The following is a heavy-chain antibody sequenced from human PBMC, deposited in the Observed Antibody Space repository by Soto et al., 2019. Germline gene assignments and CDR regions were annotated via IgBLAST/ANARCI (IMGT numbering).Heavy chain of an antibody. CDR1: GGSIISYY. V-gene: IGHV4-59*01. Sequence: PSETLSLTCTVSGGSIISYYWSWILQPPGKGLEWIGYIYYSGSTNYNPSLKSRVTISVDTSKNQFSLKLSSVTAADTAVYYCARGPRGDYSRRPPPASDYPGPAPLLTLSS. CDR2: IYYSGST. CDR3: ARGPRGDYSRRPPPASDY. D-gene: IGHD3-3*01. J-gene: IGHJ4*02.